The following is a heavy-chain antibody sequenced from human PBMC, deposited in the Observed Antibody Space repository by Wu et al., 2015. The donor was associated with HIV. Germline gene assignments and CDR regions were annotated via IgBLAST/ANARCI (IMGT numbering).Heavy chain of an antibody. J-gene: IGHJ4*02. Sequence: QVQLVQSGAEVKKPGASVKVSCKASGYTFTNYGISWVRQAPGQGLEWMGWISAYNGNTNYAQKLQGRVTMTTDTSMSTAYMEVRSLRSDDTAVYYCARDRLVRSTRPRGFDYWGQGILVTVSA. V-gene: IGHV1-18*01. CDR2: ISAYNGNT. CDR1: GYTFTNYG. CDR3: ARDRLVRSTRPRGFDY. D-gene: IGHD2-2*01.